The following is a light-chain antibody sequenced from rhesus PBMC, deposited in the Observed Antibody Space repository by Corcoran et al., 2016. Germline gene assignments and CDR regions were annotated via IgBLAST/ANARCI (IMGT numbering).Light chain of an antibody. CDR2: RAS. J-gene: IGKJ4*01. CDR1: QSLSNY. CDR3: QQGYSCPPT. Sequence: DIQMTQSPSSLSASVGDRVTITCQASQSLSNYLNWYQQKPGKIPKLLIYRASSLQSGIPSRFSGSGSGTDFTLTISRLQPEDFATYYCQQGYSCPPTFGGGTKVELK. V-gene: IGKV1S9*01.